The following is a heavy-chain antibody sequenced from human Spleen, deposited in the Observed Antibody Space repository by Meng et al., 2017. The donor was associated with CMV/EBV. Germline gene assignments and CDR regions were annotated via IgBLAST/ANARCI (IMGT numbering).Heavy chain of an antibody. Sequence: ASVKVSCKASGYTFTDYYIHWVRQAPGQGLEWMGWINPRSGGTSYEQKFQGRVTMTSDTSIRIAYMELSRLRSDDTALYYCAREMGTRSSHGMDVWGQGTTVTVSS. CDR3: AREMGTRSSHGMDV. CDR1: GYTFTDYY. V-gene: IGHV1-2*02. CDR2: INPRSGGT. D-gene: IGHD6-13*01. J-gene: IGHJ6*02.